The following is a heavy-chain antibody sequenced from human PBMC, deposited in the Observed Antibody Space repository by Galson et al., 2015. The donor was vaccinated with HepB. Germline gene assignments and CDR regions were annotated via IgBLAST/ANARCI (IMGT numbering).Heavy chain of an antibody. V-gene: IGHV3-7*05. CDR1: EFILSMYW. Sequence: SLRLSCAASEFILSMYWMNWVRQAPGKGLEWVANIKEDGSAKHYVDAVKGRFTISRDNAKNSLYLQMNRLRAKDSARYYCARVKRGEWYSFYYYGMDVWGQGTTVTVSS. CDR3: ARVKRGEWYSFYYYGMDV. CDR2: IKEDGSAK. J-gene: IGHJ6*02. D-gene: IGHD3-10*01.